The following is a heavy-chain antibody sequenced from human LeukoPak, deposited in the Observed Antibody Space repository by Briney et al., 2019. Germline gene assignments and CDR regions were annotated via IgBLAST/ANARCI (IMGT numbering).Heavy chain of an antibody. V-gene: IGHV3-21*01. CDR1: GFTFSSYS. J-gene: IGHJ6*02. CDR3: QGYRSGGSCYSADYYYYGMDV. CDR2: ISSSSSYI. Sequence: GGSLRLSCAASGFTFSSYSMNWVRQAPGKGLEWVSSISSSSSYIYYADSVKGRFTISRDNAKNSPYLQMNSLRAEDTAVYYCQGYRSGGSCYSADYYYYGMDVWGQGTTVTVSS. D-gene: IGHD2-15*01.